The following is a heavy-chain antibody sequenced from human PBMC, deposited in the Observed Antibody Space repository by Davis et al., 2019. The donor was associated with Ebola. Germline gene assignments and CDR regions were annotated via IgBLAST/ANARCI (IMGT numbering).Heavy chain of an antibody. Sequence: MPSETLSLTCAVYGGSFSGYYWSWIRQPPGKGLEWIGEINHSGSTNYNPSLKSRVTISVDTSKNQFSLRLTSVTAADTAMYYCARLTSYYYMDVWGKGTTVTVSS. CDR1: GGSFSGYY. CDR3: ARLTSYYYMDV. V-gene: IGHV4-34*01. J-gene: IGHJ6*03. CDR2: INHSGST.